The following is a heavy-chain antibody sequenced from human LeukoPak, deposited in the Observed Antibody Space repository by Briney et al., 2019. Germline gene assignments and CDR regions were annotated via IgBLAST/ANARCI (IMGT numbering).Heavy chain of an antibody. CDR1: GFTFSSYA. D-gene: IGHD7-27*01. Sequence: GGSLRLSCAASGFTFSSYAMSWVRQAPGKGLEWVSAISGSGGSTYYADSVKGRFTISRDNSKNTLYLQMDSLRAEDTAVYYCAKGLTGDPVYFDYWGQGTLVTVSS. CDR3: AKGLTGDPVYFDY. V-gene: IGHV3-23*01. CDR2: ISGSGGST. J-gene: IGHJ4*02.